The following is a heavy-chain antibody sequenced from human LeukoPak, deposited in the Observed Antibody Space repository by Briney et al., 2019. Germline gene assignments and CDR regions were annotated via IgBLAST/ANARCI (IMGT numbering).Heavy chain of an antibody. D-gene: IGHD3-10*01. Sequence: ASVKVSCKASGGTFSSYAISWVRQAPGQGLEWMGGIIPIFGTANYAQKFQGRVTITADESTSTAYMELSSLRSEDTAVYYCATTMVRGVESYNWFDPWGQGTLVTVSS. CDR2: IIPIFGTA. CDR3: ATTMVRGVESYNWFDP. V-gene: IGHV1-69*13. J-gene: IGHJ5*02. CDR1: GGTFSSYA.